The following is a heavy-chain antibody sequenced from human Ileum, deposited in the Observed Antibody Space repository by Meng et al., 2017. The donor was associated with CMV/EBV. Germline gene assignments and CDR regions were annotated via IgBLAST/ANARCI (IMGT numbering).Heavy chain of an antibody. CDR3: ARGLSNNCFDP. CDR2: SSNDGSST. CDR1: GFTFSTYW. V-gene: IGHV3-74*01. J-gene: IGHJ5*02. Sequence: GESLKISCAASGFTFSTYWMHWVRQVPGKGLVWVSRSSNDGSSTSDADSVKGRFTISSDNAKNTLFLQMNSLRAEDTGVYYCARGLSNNCFDPWGRGTLVTVSS.